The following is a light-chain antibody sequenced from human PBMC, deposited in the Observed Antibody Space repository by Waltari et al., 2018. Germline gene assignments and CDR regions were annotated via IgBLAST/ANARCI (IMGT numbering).Light chain of an antibody. CDR2: AAS. V-gene: IGKV1-39*01. Sequence: DIQMTQSPSSLSASVGDRVTITCRASQSISSYLNWYLQKPVKAPKLLIYAASSLQSGVPSRFSGSGSGTDFTLTISSLQPEDFATYYCQQSYSTPITFGQGTRLEIK. CDR3: QQSYSTPIT. J-gene: IGKJ5*01. CDR1: QSISSY.